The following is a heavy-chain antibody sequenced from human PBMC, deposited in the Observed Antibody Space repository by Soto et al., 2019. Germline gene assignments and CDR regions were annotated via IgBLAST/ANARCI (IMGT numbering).Heavy chain of an antibody. D-gene: IGHD3-3*01. J-gene: IGHJ6*03. CDR1: GGSFSGYY. CDR2: INHSGST. CDR3: ARGRKRFLEWFAADYYYYYMDV. Sequence: ETLSLTCAVYGGSFSGYYWSWIRQPPGKGLEWIGEINHSGSTNYNPSLKSRVTISVDTSKNQFSLKLSSVTAADTAVYYCARGRKRFLEWFAADYYYYYMDVWGKGTTVTVSS. V-gene: IGHV4-34*01.